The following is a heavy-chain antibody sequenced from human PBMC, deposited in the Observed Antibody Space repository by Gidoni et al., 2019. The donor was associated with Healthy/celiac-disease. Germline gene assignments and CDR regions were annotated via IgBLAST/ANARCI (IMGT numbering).Heavy chain of an antibody. V-gene: IGHV1-18*01. CDR1: GYTFTSYG. Sequence: KPGASVKVSCKASGYTFTSYGITWVRQAPGQGLEWMGWISAYNGNTNYAQKLQGRVTMTTDTSTSIAYMELRSLRFDDTAVYYCARMMCSSTSCYEVAYYYYYYMDVWGKGTTVTVSS. CDR3: ARMMCSSTSCYEVAYYYYYYMDV. D-gene: IGHD2-2*01. CDR2: ISAYNGNT. J-gene: IGHJ6*03.